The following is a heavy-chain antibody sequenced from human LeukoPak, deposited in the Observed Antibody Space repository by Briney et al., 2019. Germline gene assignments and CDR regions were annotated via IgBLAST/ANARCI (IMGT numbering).Heavy chain of an antibody. Sequence: GGSLRLSCAASGFTFSTYAMSWVRQAPGKGLEWVSAVTVSGRGGSTYYADSVKGRFTISRDNSKNTLYLQMNSLRAEDTAVYYCAKDRVTAMVTGNWFDPWGQGTLVTVSS. V-gene: IGHV3-23*01. D-gene: IGHD5-18*01. J-gene: IGHJ5*02. CDR3: AKDRVTAMVTGNWFDP. CDR2: VTVSGRGGST. CDR1: GFTFSTYA.